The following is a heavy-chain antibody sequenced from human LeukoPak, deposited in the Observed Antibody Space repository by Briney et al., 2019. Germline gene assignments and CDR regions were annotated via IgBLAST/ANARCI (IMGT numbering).Heavy chain of an antibody. CDR2: IKQDGNEK. CDR1: GLTFSSYW. CDR3: ARDGAFRIYDY. V-gene: IGHV3-7*01. Sequence: GGSLRLSCAASGLTFSSYWMTWVRQAPGKGLEWVASIKQDGNEKYYVDSVKGRFTISRDNARNSLYLQMSSLRADDTAVYYCARDGAFRIYDYWGQGTLVTVSS. D-gene: IGHD3-3*02. J-gene: IGHJ4*02.